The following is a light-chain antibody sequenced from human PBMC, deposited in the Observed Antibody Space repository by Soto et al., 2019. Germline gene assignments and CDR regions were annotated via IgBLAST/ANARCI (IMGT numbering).Light chain of an antibody. CDR1: QSVSSSY. V-gene: IGKV3-20*01. CDR2: GAS. Sequence: EIVLTQSPGTLSLSPGERATLSCRASQSVSSSYLAWYQQKPGQAPRLLIYGASNMATGIPDRFSGSGSGTDFTLTISRLEPEDCAVYYGQQYGSSPPYTFGQGTKREIK. J-gene: IGKJ2*01. CDR3: QQYGSSPPYT.